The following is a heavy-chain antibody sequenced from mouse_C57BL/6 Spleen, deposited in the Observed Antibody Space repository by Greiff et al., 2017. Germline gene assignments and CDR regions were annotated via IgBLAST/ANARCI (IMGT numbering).Heavy chain of an antibody. D-gene: IGHD1-1*01. Sequence: EVKLQESGPGMVKPSQSLSLTCTVTGYSITSGYDWHWIRHFPGNKLEWMGYISYSGSTNYNPSLKSRISITHDTSKNHFFLKLNSVTTEDTATYDCARDYGSGFDYWGQGTTLTVSS. CDR1: GYSITSGYD. J-gene: IGHJ2*01. CDR3: ARDYGSGFDY. V-gene: IGHV3-1*01. CDR2: ISYSGST.